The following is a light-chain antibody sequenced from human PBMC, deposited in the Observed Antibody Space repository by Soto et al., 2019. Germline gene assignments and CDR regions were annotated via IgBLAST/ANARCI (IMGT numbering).Light chain of an antibody. CDR1: SGDVGANKY. J-gene: IGLJ2*01. V-gene: IGLV2-11*01. Sequence: QSALTQPRSVSGSPGQSVTISCTGTSGDVGANKYVSWYRQYPGKAPKLMIYDVNERPSGVPDRFSGSKSGNTASLTVSGLQAEDEADYYCSSYAGSNNLVFGGGTKLTVL. CDR3: SSYAGSNNLV. CDR2: DVN.